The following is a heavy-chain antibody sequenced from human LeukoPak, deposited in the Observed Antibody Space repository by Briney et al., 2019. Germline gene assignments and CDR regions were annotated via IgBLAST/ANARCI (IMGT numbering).Heavy chain of an antibody. CDR2: INTNSGDT. D-gene: IGHD3-10*01. V-gene: IGHV1-18*04. CDR1: GYTFTYYY. Sequence: AAVKVSCKASGYTFTYYYIHWVRQAPGQGLEWMGWINTNSGDTKYEQKLQGRVTMTTDTSTSTAYMELRSLRSDDTAVYYCARGGDYYGSGSYYRAMDYWGQGTLVTVSS. CDR3: ARGGDYYGSGSYYRAMDY. J-gene: IGHJ4*02.